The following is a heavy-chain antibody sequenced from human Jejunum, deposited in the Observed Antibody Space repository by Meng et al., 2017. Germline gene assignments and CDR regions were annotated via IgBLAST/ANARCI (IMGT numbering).Heavy chain of an antibody. J-gene: IGHJ4*02. CDR1: CGSFSGYY. CDR2: INHNGSP. Sequence: QVQLEQWGDGMLQPSEALSLTCAVYCGSFSGYYWTWIRQPPGKGLEWIGEINHNGSPYYNPSLNNRVTMSVDTSKNQLSLKLSSVTAADTAVYYCAIGGPGPRLLNWGQGTLVTVSS. D-gene: IGHD1-14*01. V-gene: IGHV4-34*01. CDR3: AIGGPGPRLLN.